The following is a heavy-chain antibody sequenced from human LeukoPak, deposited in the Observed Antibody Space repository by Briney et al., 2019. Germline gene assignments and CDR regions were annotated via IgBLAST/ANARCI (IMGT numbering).Heavy chain of an antibody. Sequence: GESLKISCKGSGYSFTRNWIGWVRQMSGKGLEWMGIIYAGDSDTRYSPSFQGQVTVLADKSISTAYLQWSSLKASDTAMYYCARHDPYTSGWPFDCWGQGTLVTVSS. CDR3: ARHDPYTSGWPFDC. CDR1: GYSFTRNW. V-gene: IGHV5-51*01. D-gene: IGHD6-19*01. J-gene: IGHJ4*02. CDR2: IYAGDSDT.